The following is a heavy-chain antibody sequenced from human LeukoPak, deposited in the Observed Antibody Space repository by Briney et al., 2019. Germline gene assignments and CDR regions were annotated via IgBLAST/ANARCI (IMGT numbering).Heavy chain of an antibody. V-gene: IGHV4-4*07. CDR1: GGSISSYY. J-gene: IGHJ4*02. CDR3: ASARYGSGTRYYFDY. Sequence: SETLSLTCTVSGGSISSYYWSWIRQPAGKGLEWIGRIYTSGSTNYNPSLKSRATMSVDTSKTQFSLKLSSVTAADTAVYYCASARYGSGTRYYFDYWGQGTLVTVSS. D-gene: IGHD3-10*01. CDR2: IYTSGST.